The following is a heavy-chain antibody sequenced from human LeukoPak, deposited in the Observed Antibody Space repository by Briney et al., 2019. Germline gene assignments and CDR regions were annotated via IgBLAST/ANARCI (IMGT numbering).Heavy chain of an antibody. J-gene: IGHJ4*02. CDR3: TRVPRESYSH. CDR1: GYTFTSHD. Sequence: GASVKLSCKASGYTFTSHDINWVRQATGQGLEWVGYINPNSGNTGYAQKFQGRVTLTRDTSTNTAYMDLTSLRSEDSAVYYCTRVPRESYSHWGQGTLVTVSS. CDR2: INPNSGNT. D-gene: IGHD1-26*01. V-gene: IGHV1-8*01.